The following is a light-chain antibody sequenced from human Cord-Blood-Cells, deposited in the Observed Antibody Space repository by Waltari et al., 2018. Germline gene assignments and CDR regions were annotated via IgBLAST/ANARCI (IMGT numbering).Light chain of an antibody. CDR3: CSYAGSYSYV. V-gene: IGLV2-11*01. CDR1: SSDVGGYNH. CDR2: DVS. Sequence: QSALTPPRSVSGSPGQSVTISCTGTSSDVGGYNHVSWYQQHPGKAPKLMIYDVSKRPSGVPDRFSGSKSGNTASLTISGLQAEDEADYYCCSYAGSYSYVFGTGTKVTVL. J-gene: IGLJ1*01.